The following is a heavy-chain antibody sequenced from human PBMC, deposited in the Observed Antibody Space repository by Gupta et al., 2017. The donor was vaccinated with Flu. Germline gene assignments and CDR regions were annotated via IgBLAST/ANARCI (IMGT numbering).Heavy chain of an antibody. V-gene: IGHV4-39*01. D-gene: IGHD3-22*01. J-gene: IGHJ4*02. CDR3: ASLEKAPEGMVPYYDSSGYYYWGY. CDR1: GGSISSSSYY. Sequence: QLQLQESGPGLVKPSETLSLTCTVSGGSISSSSYYWGWIRQPPGKGLEWIGSIYYSGSTYYNLSLKSRVTISVDTSKNQFSLKLSSVTAADTAVYYCASLEKAPEGMVPYYDSSGYYYWGYWGQGTLVTVSS. CDR2: IYYSGST.